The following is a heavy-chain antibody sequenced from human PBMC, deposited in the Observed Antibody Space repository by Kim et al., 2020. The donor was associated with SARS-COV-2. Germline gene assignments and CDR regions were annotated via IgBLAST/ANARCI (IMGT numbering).Heavy chain of an antibody. Sequence: ASVKVSCKASGYTFTSYYLHWVRLVPGQGLERMGIINPSGGSTSYAQKFQGRVTMTRDTSTSTVYMELSSLRSEDTAVYYFARGLYYDILTGYQEICDYWSQGTLVTVAS. D-gene: IGHD3-9*01. V-gene: IGHV1-46*01. CDR1: GYTFTSYY. J-gene: IGHJ4*02. CDR3: ARGLYYDILTGYQEICDY. CDR2: INPSGGST.